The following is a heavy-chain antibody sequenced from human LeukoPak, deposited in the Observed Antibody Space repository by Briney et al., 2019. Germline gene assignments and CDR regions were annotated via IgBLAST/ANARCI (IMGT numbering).Heavy chain of an antibody. Sequence: GGSLRLSCAASGFTFRSYAMSWVRQAPGKGLEWVSTVTGGGGTTYYADSVKGRFTISRDNSKNTVYLQLNSLRADDTAVYYCAKDLVYYDNSAYKKDAFDIWGQGAMVTVSS. D-gene: IGHD3-22*01. CDR2: VTGGGGTT. V-gene: IGHV3-23*01. CDR3: AKDLVYYDNSAYKKDAFDI. J-gene: IGHJ3*02. CDR1: GFTFRSYA.